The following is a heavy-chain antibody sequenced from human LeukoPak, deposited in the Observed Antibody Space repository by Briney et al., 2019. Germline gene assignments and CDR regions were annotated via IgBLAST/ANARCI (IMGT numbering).Heavy chain of an antibody. V-gene: IGHV3-21*01. CDR3: ARAEVGVLADY. Sequence: GGSLRLSCAASGFTFSSYSMNWVRQAPGKGLEWVSSISSSSSYIYYADSVKGRFTISRDNAKNTLYLQMNSLRAEDTAVYYCARAEVGVLADYWGQGTLVTVSS. J-gene: IGHJ4*02. D-gene: IGHD3-10*01. CDR1: GFTFSSYS. CDR2: ISSSSSYI.